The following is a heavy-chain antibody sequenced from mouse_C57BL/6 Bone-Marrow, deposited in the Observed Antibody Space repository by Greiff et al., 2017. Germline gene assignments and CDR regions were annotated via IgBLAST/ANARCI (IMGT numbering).Heavy chain of an antibody. Sequence: VQLQQSGPELVKPGASVKISCKASGYSFTGYYMNWVKQSPEKSLEWIGEINPSTGGTTYNQKFKAKATLTVDKSSSTAYIQLKSLTSEDSAVYYCARSRTGAWFAYCGQGTLVTVSA. D-gene: IGHD4-1*01. CDR2: INPSTGGT. V-gene: IGHV1-42*01. CDR3: ARSRTGAWFAY. J-gene: IGHJ3*01. CDR1: GYSFTGYY.